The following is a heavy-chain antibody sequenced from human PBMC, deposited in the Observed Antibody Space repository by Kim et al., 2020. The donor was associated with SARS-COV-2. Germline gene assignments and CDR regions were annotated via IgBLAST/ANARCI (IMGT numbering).Heavy chain of an antibody. D-gene: IGHD6-13*01. V-gene: IGHV4-39*01. Sequence: SETLSLTCTVSGGSISSSSYYWGWIRQPPGKGLEWIGSIYYSGSTYYNPSLKSRVTISVDTSKNQFSLKLSSVTAADTAVYYCARHNRIAAEKDAFDIWGQGTMVTVSS. CDR2: IYYSGST. J-gene: IGHJ3*02. CDR1: GGSISSSSYY. CDR3: ARHNRIAAEKDAFDI.